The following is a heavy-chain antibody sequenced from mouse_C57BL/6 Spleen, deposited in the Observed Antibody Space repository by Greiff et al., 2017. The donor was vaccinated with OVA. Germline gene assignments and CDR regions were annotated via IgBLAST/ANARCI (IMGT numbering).Heavy chain of an antibody. Sequence: EVKLVESGGGLVKPGGSLKLSCAASGFTFSSYAMSWVRQTPEKRLEWVATISDGGSYTYYPDNVKGRFTISRDNAKNNLYLQMSHLKSEDTAMYYCARDYDPPAWFAYWGQGTLVTVSA. CDR2: ISDGGSYT. CDR3: ARDYDPPAWFAY. V-gene: IGHV5-4*03. CDR1: GFTFSSYA. D-gene: IGHD2-4*01. J-gene: IGHJ3*01.